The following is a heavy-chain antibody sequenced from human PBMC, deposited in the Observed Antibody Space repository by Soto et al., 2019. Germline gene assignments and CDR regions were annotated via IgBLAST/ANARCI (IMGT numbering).Heavy chain of an antibody. CDR1: GYTFTSYG. D-gene: IGHD2-8*01. CDR2: ISSNTGYT. Sequence: QVQLVQSGGEVKKPGASVKVSCKASGYTFTSYGFSWVRQAPGQGLEWMGWISSNTGYTNHAQKLQDSVTMTTDTSPGTAYMELRSLRSDDTAVYYCARDLGLHNGYYYGMDVWGQGTTVTVSS. J-gene: IGHJ6*02. V-gene: IGHV1-18*04. CDR3: ARDLGLHNGYYYGMDV.